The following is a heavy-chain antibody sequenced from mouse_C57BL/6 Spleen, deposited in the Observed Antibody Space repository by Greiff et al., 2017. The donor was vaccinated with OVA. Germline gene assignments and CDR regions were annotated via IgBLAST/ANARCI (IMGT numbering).Heavy chain of an antibody. Sequence: EVQGVESGEGLVKPGGSLKLSCAASGFTFSSSAMSWVRQTPEKRLEWVAYISSGGDYIYYADTVKGRFTISRDNARNTLYLQMSSLKSEDTAMYYCTRGPTGHYFDYWGQGTTLTVSS. CDR2: ISSGGDYI. CDR3: TRGPTGHYFDY. V-gene: IGHV5-9-1*02. J-gene: IGHJ2*01. CDR1: GFTFSSSA. D-gene: IGHD4-1*02.